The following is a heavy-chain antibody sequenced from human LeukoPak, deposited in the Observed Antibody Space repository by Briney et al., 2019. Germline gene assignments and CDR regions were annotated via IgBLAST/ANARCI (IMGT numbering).Heavy chain of an antibody. V-gene: IGHV4-34*01. D-gene: IGHD3-22*01. CDR1: GGSFSGYY. CDR2: INHSGST. J-gene: IGHJ4*02. CDR3: ARAPYDSSGYDHRLFDY. Sequence: PSETLSLTCAVYGGSFSGYYWSWLRQPPGKGLEWIGEINHSGSTNYNPSLKSRVTISVDTSKNQFSLKLSSVTAADTAVYYCARAPYDSSGYDHRLFDYWGQGTLVTVSS.